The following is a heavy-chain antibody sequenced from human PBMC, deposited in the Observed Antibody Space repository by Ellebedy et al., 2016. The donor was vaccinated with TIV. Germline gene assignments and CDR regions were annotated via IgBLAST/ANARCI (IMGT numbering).Heavy chain of an antibody. CDR3: ARASDQDFDS. J-gene: IGHJ4*02. CDR2: INPSGDDA. V-gene: IGHV1-46*01. CDR1: GYTLTELS. Sequence: ASVKVSCKVSGYTLTELSMHWVRQAPGQGLEWMGIINPSGDDANYTQKFQGRVTMTRDTSTSTVYMDLSSLTSEDTAIYYCARASDQDFDSWGQGTLVTVSS.